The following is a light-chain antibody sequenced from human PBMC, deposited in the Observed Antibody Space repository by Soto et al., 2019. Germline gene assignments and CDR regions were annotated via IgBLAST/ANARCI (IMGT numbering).Light chain of an antibody. V-gene: IGKV3-15*01. CDR2: YAS. J-gene: IGKJ5*01. CDR1: QSVSTN. Sequence: EIMMTQSPATLSVSPGESATLSCRASQSVSTNLAWYQHKPGQAPRLLIYYASTRATGIPARFSGSGSRTEFTLTISSLQSEDFALYYCQQYNDWPPITFGQGTRLEIK. CDR3: QQYNDWPPIT.